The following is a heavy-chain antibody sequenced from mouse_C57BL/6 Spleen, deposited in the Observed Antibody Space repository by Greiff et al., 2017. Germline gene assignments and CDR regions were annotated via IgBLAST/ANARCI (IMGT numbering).Heavy chain of an antibody. CDR2: IYPGDGDT. CDR3: ARRGGNLCIDY. J-gene: IGHJ2*01. CDR1: GYAFSSYW. V-gene: IGHV1-80*01. D-gene: IGHD1-1*02. Sequence: VQLVESGAELVKPGASVKISCKASGYAFSSYWMNWVKQRPGKGLEWIGQIYPGDGDTNYNGKFKGKATLTADKSSSTAYMQLSSLTSEDSAVYFCARRGGNLCIDYWGQGTTLTVSS.